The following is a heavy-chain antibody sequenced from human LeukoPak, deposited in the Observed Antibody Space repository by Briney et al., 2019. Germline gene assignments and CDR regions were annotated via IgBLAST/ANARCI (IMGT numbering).Heavy chain of an antibody. CDR3: ARDPPFIIGTTFFDY. V-gene: IGHV3-21*01. Sequence: GGSLRLSCAASGXTFSSYSMNWVRQAPGKGREWVSSISTSSTYIYYADSVKGRFAISRDNAKNSLYLQMNSLRAEDTAVYYCARDPPFIIGTTFFDYWGQGTLVTVSS. J-gene: IGHJ4*02. CDR1: GXTFSSYS. D-gene: IGHD1-20*01. CDR2: ISTSSTYI.